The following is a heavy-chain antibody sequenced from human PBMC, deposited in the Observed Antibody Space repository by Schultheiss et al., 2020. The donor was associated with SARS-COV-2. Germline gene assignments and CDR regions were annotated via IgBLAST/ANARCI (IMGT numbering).Heavy chain of an antibody. CDR2: ISSSGSTI. V-gene: IGHV3-11*01. Sequence: GGSLRLSCAASGFTVSSNYMSWVRQAPGKGLEWVSYISSSGSTIYYADSVKGRFTISRDNSKNTLYLKMNSLRAEDTAVYYCARMARNPLDYDFWSGYYFRDYYYYYYMDVWGKGTTVTVSS. CDR3: ARMARNPLDYDFWSGYYFRDYYYYYYMDV. D-gene: IGHD3-3*01. J-gene: IGHJ6*03. CDR1: GFTVSSNY.